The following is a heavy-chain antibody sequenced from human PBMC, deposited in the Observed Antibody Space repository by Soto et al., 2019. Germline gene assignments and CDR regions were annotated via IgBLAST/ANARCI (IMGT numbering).Heavy chain of an antibody. Sequence: SETLSLTCTVSCVSISSYYWICIRQPPGKGLEWIGYIYYSGSTNYNPSLKSRVTISVDTSKNQFSLKLSSVTAADTAVYYCARRRHDQAVAALYYYYYMDVWGEGTTVTVSS. CDR3: ARRRHDQAVAALYYYYYMDV. CDR1: CVSISSYY. D-gene: IGHD6-19*01. J-gene: IGHJ6*03. CDR2: IYYSGST. V-gene: IGHV4-59*08.